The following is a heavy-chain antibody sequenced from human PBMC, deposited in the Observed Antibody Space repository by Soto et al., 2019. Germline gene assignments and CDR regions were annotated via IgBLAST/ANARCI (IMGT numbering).Heavy chain of an antibody. V-gene: IGHV4-30-4*01. CDR3: ARALIQLWPHYYYGMDV. J-gene: IGHJ6*02. CDR2: IYYSGTT. Sequence: SETLSLTCTVSGGSISSGDYYWSWIRQPPGKGLEWIGHIYYSGTTYYNPSLKSRVTISVDTSKNQFSLKVSSVTAADTAVYYCARALIQLWPHYYYGMDVWGQGTTVTVS. D-gene: IGHD5-18*01. CDR1: GGSISSGDYY.